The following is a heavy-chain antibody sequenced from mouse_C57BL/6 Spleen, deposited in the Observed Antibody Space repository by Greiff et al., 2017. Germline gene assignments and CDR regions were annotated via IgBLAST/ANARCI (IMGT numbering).Heavy chain of an antibody. Sequence: QVQLKESGPELVKPGASVKISCKASGYAFSSSWMNWVKQRPGKGLEWIGRIYPGDGDTNYNGKFKGKATLTADKSSSTAYMQHSSLTSEDSSVYFCARNYYYGSSYWYFDVWGTGTTVTVSS. CDR3: ARNYYYGSSYWYFDV. J-gene: IGHJ1*03. D-gene: IGHD1-1*01. CDR1: GYAFSSSW. V-gene: IGHV1-82*01. CDR2: IYPGDGDT.